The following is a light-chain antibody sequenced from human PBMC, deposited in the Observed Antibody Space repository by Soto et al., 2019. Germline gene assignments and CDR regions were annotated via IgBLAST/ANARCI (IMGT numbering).Light chain of an antibody. Sequence: HSALTQPASVSGSPGQSITISCTGTSSDVGGYNYVSRYQQHPGKAPKLMIYEVSNRPSGVSNRFSGSKSGNTASLTISGLQTEDEADYYCSSFTSINTWVFGGGTKLTVL. V-gene: IGLV2-14*01. CDR3: SSFTSINTWV. CDR2: EVS. J-gene: IGLJ3*02. CDR1: SSDVGGYNY.